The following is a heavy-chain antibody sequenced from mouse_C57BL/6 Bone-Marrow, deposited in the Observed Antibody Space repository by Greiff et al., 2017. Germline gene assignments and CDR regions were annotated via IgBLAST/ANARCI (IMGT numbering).Heavy chain of an antibody. CDR2: ISTYYGDA. CDR1: GYTFTDSA. CDR3: ARGIYYGILFAY. Sequence: QVQLKQSGPELVRPGVSVKISCKGSGYTFTDSAMHWVKQSHAKSLEWIGVISTYYGDASYNQKFKDKATMTVDKSSSTAYMELARLTSEDSAVYSGARGIYYGILFAYWGQGTLVTVSA. J-gene: IGHJ3*01. V-gene: IGHV1-67*01. D-gene: IGHD2-1*01.